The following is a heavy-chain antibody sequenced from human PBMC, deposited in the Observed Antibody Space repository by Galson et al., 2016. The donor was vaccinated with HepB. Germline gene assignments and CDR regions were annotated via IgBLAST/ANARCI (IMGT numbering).Heavy chain of an antibody. V-gene: IGHV3-33*01. Sequence: SLRLSCAASGFTVSSYGMHWVRQAPGKGLEWVAVIWYDGNKKYYVDSVKGRFTISRDNSKNTLYLQMNSLRVDDTAVYYCARGESKYYDFWSGNYYYFMDVWGKGSTVTVSS. CDR2: IWYDGNKK. D-gene: IGHD3-3*01. CDR1: GFTVSSYG. J-gene: IGHJ6*03. CDR3: ARGESKYYDFWSGNYYYFMDV.